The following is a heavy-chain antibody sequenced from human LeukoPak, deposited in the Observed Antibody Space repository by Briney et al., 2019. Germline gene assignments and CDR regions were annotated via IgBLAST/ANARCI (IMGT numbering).Heavy chain of an antibody. V-gene: IGHV3-30-3*01. D-gene: IGHD5-18*01. Sequence: GGSLRLSCAASGFTFSSYSMHWVRQAPGKGLEWVALISYDGSNKFYADSVKGRFTISRDNSKNTVYLQMNSLRAEDTAVYYCAKDDSKIQPFDYWGQGALVTVSS. CDR3: AKDDSKIQPFDY. CDR2: ISYDGSNK. J-gene: IGHJ4*02. CDR1: GFTFSSYS.